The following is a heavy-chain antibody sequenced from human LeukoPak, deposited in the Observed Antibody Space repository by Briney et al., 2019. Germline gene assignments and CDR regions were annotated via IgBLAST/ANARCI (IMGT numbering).Heavy chain of an antibody. CDR1: GGSISSYY. V-gene: IGHV4-59*12. D-gene: IGHD3-3*01. J-gene: IGHJ4*02. CDR2: IYYSGST. Sequence: SETLFLTCTVSGGSISSYYWSWIRQPPGKGLEWIGYIYYSGSTNYNPSLKSRVTISVDTSKNQFSLKLSSVTAADTAVYYCAREGYDFWSGYTSDYWGQGTLVTVSS. CDR3: AREGYDFWSGYTSDY.